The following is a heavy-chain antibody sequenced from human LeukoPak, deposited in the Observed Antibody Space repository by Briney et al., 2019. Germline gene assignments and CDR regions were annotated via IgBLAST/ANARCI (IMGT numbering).Heavy chain of an antibody. J-gene: IGHJ4*02. D-gene: IGHD1-1*01. CDR2: IKEDGSAT. Sequence: GGSLSQTLAASGFTFSTYWMTWVRQAPGKGPEWVANIKEDGSATYYVDSVKGRFTISRDNAKKSLYLQMNSLRAEDTAVYYCARDSPGYLAYDSWGQGTLVSVSS. CDR1: GFTFSTYW. CDR3: ARDSPGYLAYDS. V-gene: IGHV3-7*04.